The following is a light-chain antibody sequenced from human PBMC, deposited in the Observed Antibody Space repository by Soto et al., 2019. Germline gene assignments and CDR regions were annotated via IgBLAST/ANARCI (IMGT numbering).Light chain of an antibody. CDR2: DVN. Sequence: QPVLTQPASVSGSPGQSIAISCTGTSSDVGGYNYVSWYQQHPGKTPKLMIYDVNNRPSGVSNRFSGSKSGNTASLTISGLQAEDEADYYCSSYTSSSTEVFGTGTKVTVL. J-gene: IGLJ1*01. V-gene: IGLV2-14*01. CDR3: SSYTSSSTEV. CDR1: SSDVGGYNY.